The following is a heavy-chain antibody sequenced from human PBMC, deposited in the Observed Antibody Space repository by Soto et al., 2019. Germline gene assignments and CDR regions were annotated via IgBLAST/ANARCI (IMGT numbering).Heavy chain of an antibody. Sequence: SETLSLTCTVSGGSIFSHLWSWIRQPPGKGLEWIGYVSHSGSTTHNPSLKSRVTISLDTSQNQVSLQLRSVTAADTAVYFCAGMPYTSGLRFDPWGPGTLVTVSS. CDR2: VSHSGST. V-gene: IGHV4-59*11. J-gene: IGHJ5*02. D-gene: IGHD6-19*01. CDR1: GGSIFSHL. CDR3: AGMPYTSGLRFDP.